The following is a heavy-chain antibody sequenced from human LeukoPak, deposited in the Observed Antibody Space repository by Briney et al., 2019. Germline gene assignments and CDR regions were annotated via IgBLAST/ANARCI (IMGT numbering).Heavy chain of an antibody. CDR2: TRYDGSNK. V-gene: IGHV3-30*02. CDR1: GFTFSACG. D-gene: IGHD2-15*01. Sequence: PGRSLRLSCAASGFTFSACGMHWVRQAPGKGLEWVAFTRYDGSNKYYADSVKGRFTISRDNSKNTLYLQMNSLRAEDTAVYYCAKGRLPYCSGGSCYGDYWGQGTLVTVSS. J-gene: IGHJ4*02. CDR3: AKGRLPYCSGGSCYGDY.